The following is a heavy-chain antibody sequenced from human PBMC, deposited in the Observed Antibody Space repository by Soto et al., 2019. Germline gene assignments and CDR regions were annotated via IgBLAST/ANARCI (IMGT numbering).Heavy chain of an antibody. D-gene: IGHD6-13*01. J-gene: IGHJ4*02. Sequence: QLQLQESGPGLVKPSETLSLTCTVSGGSISSTSYYWGWIRQPPGKGLEWIGTIYYSGTTYYNPSLKSRVTISVDTSKNQFSLKLSSVTAADTAVFYCARRFTAAAAQKAFDYWGQGTLVTVSS. V-gene: IGHV4-39*01. CDR2: IYYSGTT. CDR1: GGSISSTSYY. CDR3: ARRFTAAAAQKAFDY.